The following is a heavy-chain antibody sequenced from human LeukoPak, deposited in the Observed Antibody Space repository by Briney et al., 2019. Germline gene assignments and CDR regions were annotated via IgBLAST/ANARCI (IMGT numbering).Heavy chain of an antibody. CDR1: GGSISSYY. Sequence: SETLSLTCTVSGGSISSYYWSWIRQPPGKGLEWIGYIYYSGSTNYNPSLKSRVTISIDTSKNQFSLKLSSVTAADTAVYYCARPGVGSGRYGAFDIWGQGTMVTVSS. D-gene: IGHD5-18*01. CDR3: ARPGVGSGRYGAFDI. J-gene: IGHJ3*02. CDR2: IYYSGST. V-gene: IGHV4-59*08.